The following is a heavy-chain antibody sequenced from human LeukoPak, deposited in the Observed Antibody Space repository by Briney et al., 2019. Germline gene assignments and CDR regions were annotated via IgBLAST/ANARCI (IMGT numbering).Heavy chain of an antibody. CDR3: ARVPDYGDYDPYYGMDV. CDR2: ISSSSSTI. D-gene: IGHD4-17*01. CDR1: GFTFSSYS. Sequence: GGSLRLSCAASGFTFSSYSMNWVRQAPGKGLEWVSYISSSSSTIYYADSVKGRFTISRDNSKNTLYLQMNSLRAEDTAVYYCARVPDYGDYDPYYGMDVWGQGTTVTVSS. J-gene: IGHJ6*02. V-gene: IGHV3-48*01.